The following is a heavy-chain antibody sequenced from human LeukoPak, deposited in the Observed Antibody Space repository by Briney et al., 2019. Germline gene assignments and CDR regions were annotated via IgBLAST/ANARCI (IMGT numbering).Heavy chain of an antibody. V-gene: IGHV3-30*03. CDR3: ARAPHYYDSSGYYLDAFDI. CDR2: ISYDGSNK. CDR1: GFTFSSYG. J-gene: IGHJ3*02. D-gene: IGHD3-22*01. Sequence: GGTLRLSCAASGFTFSSYGMHWVRQAPGKGLEWVAVISYDGSNKYYADSVKGRFTISRDNSKNTLYLQMNSLRAEDTAVYYCARAPHYYDSSGYYLDAFDIWGQGTMVTVSS.